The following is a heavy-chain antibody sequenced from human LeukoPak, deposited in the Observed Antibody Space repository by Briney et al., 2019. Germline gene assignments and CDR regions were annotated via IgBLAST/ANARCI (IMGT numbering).Heavy chain of an antibody. J-gene: IGHJ4*02. CDR1: DYSISSVYY. D-gene: IGHD6-19*01. CDR2: IYHTGYT. V-gene: IGHV4-38-2*02. Sequence: SETLSLTCNVSDYSISSVYYWGWIRQSPGKGLEWIGSIYHTGYTYYNPSLKSRITISLETSRTQFSPKLNSVTAADTAVYFCVTTGHSSGWQFDYWGQGTLVTVSS. CDR3: VTTGHSSGWQFDY.